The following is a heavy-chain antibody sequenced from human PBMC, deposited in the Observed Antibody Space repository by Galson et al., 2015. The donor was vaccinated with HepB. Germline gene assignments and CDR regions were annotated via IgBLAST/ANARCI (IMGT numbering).Heavy chain of an antibody. CDR1: GFNFCSYA. CDR3: ARGITYYYDSSGGYYMDV. J-gene: IGHJ6*03. D-gene: IGHD3-22*01. CDR2: ISYDGSNK. V-gene: IGHV3-30-3*01. Sequence: SLRLSCAASGFNFCSYAIHWVRQAPGKGLEWVAVISYDGSNKYYADSVKGRFTISRDNSKNTLYLQMNSLRAEDTAVYYCARGITYYYDSSGGYYMDVWGRGTTVSVSS.